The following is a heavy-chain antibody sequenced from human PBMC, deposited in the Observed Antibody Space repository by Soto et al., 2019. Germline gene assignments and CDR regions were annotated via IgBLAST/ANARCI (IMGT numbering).Heavy chain of an antibody. D-gene: IGHD2-2*01. V-gene: IGHV1-18*01. J-gene: IGHJ5*02. CDR2: ISAYTDNP. Sequence: ASVNVSCKASGYTFTNYGVTWVRQAPGQGLEWMGWISAYTDNPNYAQKFQGRVTMTIDTSTTTAYMDLRSLTSDDTAVYYCARVIPGAEAWFGPWGQGTLVTVSS. CDR1: GYTFTNYG. CDR3: ARVIPGAEAWFGP.